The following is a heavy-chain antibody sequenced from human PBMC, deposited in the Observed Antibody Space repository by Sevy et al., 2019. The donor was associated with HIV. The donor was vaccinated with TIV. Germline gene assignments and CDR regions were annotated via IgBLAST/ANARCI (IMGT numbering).Heavy chain of an antibody. Sequence: SETLSLTCTVSGYSISSGYYWGWIRQPPGKGLEWIGSIYHSGSTYYNPSLKSRVTISVDTSKNQFSLKLSSVTAADTAVYYCAGALVEYYDSSGYLNWFDPWGQGTLVTVSS. CDR3: AGALVEYYDSSGYLNWFDP. D-gene: IGHD3-22*01. CDR1: GYSISSGYY. CDR2: IYHSGST. V-gene: IGHV4-38-2*02. J-gene: IGHJ5*02.